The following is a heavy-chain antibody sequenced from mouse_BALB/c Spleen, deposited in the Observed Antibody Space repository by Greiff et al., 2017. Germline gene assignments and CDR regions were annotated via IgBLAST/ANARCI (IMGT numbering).Heavy chain of an antibody. CDR3: ARQAGDYYAMDY. V-gene: IGHV5-6*01. Sequence: EVQLQQSGGDLVKPGGSLKLSCAASGFTFSSYGMSWVRQTPDKRLEWVATISSGGSYTYYPDSVKGRFTISRDNAKNTLYLQMSSLKSEDTAMYYCARQAGDYYAMDYWGQGTSVTVSS. J-gene: IGHJ4*01. CDR1: GFTFSSYG. D-gene: IGHD6-1*01. CDR2: ISSGGSYT.